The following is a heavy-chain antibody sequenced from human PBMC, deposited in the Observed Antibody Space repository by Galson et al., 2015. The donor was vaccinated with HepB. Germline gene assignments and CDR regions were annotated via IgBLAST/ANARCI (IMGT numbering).Heavy chain of an antibody. CDR1: GGTFSSYT. J-gene: IGHJ5*02. Sequence: SVKVSCKASGGTFSSYTISWVRQAPGQGLEWMGRIIPILGIANYAQKLQGRVTMTTDTSTSTAYMELRSLRSDDTAVYYCARGGGTAMGRPFDPWGQGTLVTVSS. CDR2: IIPILGIA. D-gene: IGHD5-18*01. CDR3: ARGGGTAMGRPFDP. V-gene: IGHV1-69*02.